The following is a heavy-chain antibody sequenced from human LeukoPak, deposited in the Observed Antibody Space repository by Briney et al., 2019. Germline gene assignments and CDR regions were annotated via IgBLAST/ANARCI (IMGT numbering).Heavy chain of an antibody. V-gene: IGHV3-21*01. J-gene: IGHJ3*02. CDR1: GFTFSSHS. CDR2: ISSGSGYM. CDR3: ARPTGTTGNDGFDI. D-gene: IGHD1-7*01. Sequence: GGSLRLSCAGSGFTFSSHSMNWVRQAPGQGLEWVSSISSGSGYMYYADSVKGRFTISRDNARNSLFLQMNSLRAEDTAIYYCARPTGTTGNDGFDIWGRGTMVTVSS.